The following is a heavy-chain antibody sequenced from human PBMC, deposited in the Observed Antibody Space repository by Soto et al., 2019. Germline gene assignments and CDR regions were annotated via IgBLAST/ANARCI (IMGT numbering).Heavy chain of an antibody. CDR2: VFHTGTT. D-gene: IGHD6-19*01. CDR1: GDSVSSPYY. CDR3: ARSAGWYAVHS. V-gene: IGHV4-4*02. J-gene: IGHJ4*02. Sequence: QVQLQESGPGLVKPSGTLSLTCAVSGDSVSSPYYWCWVRQPPGKGLEWSGEVFHTGTTSNNPSLRSRVTISMDKSNNQFSLDLSYVTAADTAVYYCARSAGWYAVHSWGPGTLVIVSS.